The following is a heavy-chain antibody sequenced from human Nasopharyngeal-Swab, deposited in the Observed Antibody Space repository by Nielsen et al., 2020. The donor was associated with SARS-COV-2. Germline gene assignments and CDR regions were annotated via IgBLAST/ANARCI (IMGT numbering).Heavy chain of an antibody. Sequence: WSRQSPSRGLEWLGRTYYRSKWYNDYAVSVKSRITINPDTSKNQFSLHLNSVTPEDTAVYYCARARGAYGGYYYYYYTDVWGKGTTVTVSS. V-gene: IGHV6-1*01. CDR2: TYYRSKWYN. J-gene: IGHJ6*03. CDR3: ARARGAYGGYYYYYYTDV. D-gene: IGHD4-23*01.